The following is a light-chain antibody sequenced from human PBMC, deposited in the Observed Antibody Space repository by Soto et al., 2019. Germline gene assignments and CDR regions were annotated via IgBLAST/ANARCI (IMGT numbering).Light chain of an antibody. CDR3: TSSVGNGILV. CDR2: EVT. J-gene: IGLJ3*02. CDR1: SSDVGAYKY. Sequence: QSALTQPPSASGSPGQPVTISCTGTSSDVGAYKYVSWYQQYPVKAPKLMIYEVTKRPSGVPDRFSGSKSGNTASLTVSGLQAADEADYYCTSSVGNGILVFGGGTKVTVL. V-gene: IGLV2-8*01.